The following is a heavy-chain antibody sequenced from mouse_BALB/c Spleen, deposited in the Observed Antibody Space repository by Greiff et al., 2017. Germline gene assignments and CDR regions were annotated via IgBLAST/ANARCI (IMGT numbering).Heavy chain of an antibody. J-gene: IGHJ4*01. V-gene: IGHV1-80*01. CDR1: GYAFSSYW. CDR2: IYPGDGDT. Sequence: SGAEPVRPGSSVKISCKASGYAFSSYWTNWVKQRPGQGLEWIGQIYPGDGDTNYNGKFKGKATLTADKSSSTAYMQLSSLTSEDSAVYFCARGITGMDYWGQGTSVTVSS. CDR3: ARGITGMDY. D-gene: IGHD4-1*01.